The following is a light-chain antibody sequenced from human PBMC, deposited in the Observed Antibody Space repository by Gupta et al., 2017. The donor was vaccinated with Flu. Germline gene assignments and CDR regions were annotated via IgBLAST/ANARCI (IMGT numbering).Light chain of an antibody. CDR2: DAS. J-gene: IGKJ4*01. V-gene: IGKV3-11*01. CDR3: QQRRHWPPPHT. CDR1: QSISSY. Sequence: TQSPATLSLSPGERATLSCRTSQSISSYLAWYQQKPGQAPRLLIYDASNRTTGIPARFSGSGSGTDFTLTISSLEPEDFAVYYCQQRRHWPPPHTFGGGTKVEIK.